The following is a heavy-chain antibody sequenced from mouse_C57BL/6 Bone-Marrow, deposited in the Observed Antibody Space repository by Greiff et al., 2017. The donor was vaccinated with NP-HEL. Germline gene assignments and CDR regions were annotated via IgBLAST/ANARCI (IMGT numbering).Heavy chain of an antibody. CDR3: ASSITTAVYYYAMDY. CDR1: GYTFTDYN. CDR2: INPNNGGT. D-gene: IGHD1-1*01. J-gene: IGHJ4*01. V-gene: IGHV1-22*01. Sequence: SAPELVKPGASVKMSCKASGYTFTDYNMHWVKQSHGKSLEWIGYINPNNGGTSYNQKFKGKATLTVNKSSSTAYMELRSLTSEDSAVYYCASSITTAVYYYAMDYWGQGTSVTVSS.